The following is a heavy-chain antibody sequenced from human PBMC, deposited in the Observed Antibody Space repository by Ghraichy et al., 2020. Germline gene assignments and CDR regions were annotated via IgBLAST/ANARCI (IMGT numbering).Heavy chain of an antibody. D-gene: IGHD3-3*01. CDR2: IYYSGST. Sequence: SETLSLTCTVSGGSISSYYWSWIRQPPGKGLEWIGYIYYSGSTNYNPSLKSRVTISVDTSKNQFSLKLSSVTAADTAVYYCARRSAYDFWSGYVGRGYYYMDVWGKGTTVTVSS. J-gene: IGHJ6*03. CDR1: GGSISSYY. V-gene: IGHV4-59*08. CDR3: ARRSAYDFWSGYVGRGYYYMDV.